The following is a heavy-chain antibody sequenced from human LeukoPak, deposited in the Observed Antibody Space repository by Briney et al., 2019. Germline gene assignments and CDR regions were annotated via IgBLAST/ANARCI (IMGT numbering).Heavy chain of an antibody. CDR3: ARVSGITMIVVVPEDGFDI. CDR2: IYYSGST. J-gene: IGHJ3*02. Sequence: SETLSLTCTVSGGSISSSSYYWGWIRQPPGKGLEWIGSIYYSGSTYYNPSLKSRVTIPVDTSKNQFSLKLSSLTAADTAVYYCARVSGITMIVVVPEDGFDIWGQGTMVTVSS. V-gene: IGHV4-39*01. CDR1: GGSISSSSYY. D-gene: IGHD3-22*01.